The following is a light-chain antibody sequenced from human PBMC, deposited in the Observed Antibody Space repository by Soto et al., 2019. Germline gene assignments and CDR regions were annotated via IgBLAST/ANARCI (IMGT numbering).Light chain of an antibody. CDR2: GAS. J-gene: IGKJ5*01. CDR1: QNLSRYF. V-gene: IGKV3-20*01. Sequence: EFVLTQSPGTLSLSPGERASLSCRASQNLSRYFLAWYQHKPGQAHRLLISGASRRATGIPVRISGSGSGTDFTLTSSRLEPEDFALYYCQQYGGSPITFGLGTRLEIK. CDR3: QQYGGSPIT.